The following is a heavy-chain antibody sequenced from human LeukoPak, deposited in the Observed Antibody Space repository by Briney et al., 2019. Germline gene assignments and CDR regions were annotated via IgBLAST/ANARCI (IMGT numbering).Heavy chain of an antibody. Sequence: ASETLSLTCTVSGGSISSSSYYWGWIRQPPGKGLEWIGSIYYSGSTYYNPSLKSRVTISVDTSKNQFSLKLSSVTAADTAVYYCASLPYYDILTGPPYYFDYWGQGTLVTVSS. CDR1: GGSISSSSYY. J-gene: IGHJ4*02. CDR2: IYYSGST. D-gene: IGHD3-9*01. CDR3: ASLPYYDILTGPPYYFDY. V-gene: IGHV4-39*01.